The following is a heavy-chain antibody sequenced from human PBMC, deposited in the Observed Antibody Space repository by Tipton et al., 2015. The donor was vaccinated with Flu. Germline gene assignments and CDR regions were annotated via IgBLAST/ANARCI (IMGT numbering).Heavy chain of an antibody. D-gene: IGHD6-19*01. CDR2: ISGYNGNT. J-gene: IGHJ4*02. Sequence: QVQLVQSGGEMKKPGASVKVSCKASGYVSSSYGISWVRQAPGQGPEWMGWISGYNGNTKYVEKLQGRLTMTTETATTTVYMELTNLRPDDTAFYYCAGTPEYSTGWYEKFAFWGQGTLLIVSS. CDR3: AGTPEYSTGWYEKFAF. V-gene: IGHV1-18*04. CDR1: GYVSSSYG.